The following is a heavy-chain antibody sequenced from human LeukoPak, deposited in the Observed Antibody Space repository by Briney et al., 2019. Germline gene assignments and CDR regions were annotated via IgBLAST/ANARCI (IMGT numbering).Heavy chain of an antibody. CDR3: ASQPTTVVTNGAFDI. CDR1: GFTFTNYA. CDR2: ISAYNGNT. Sequence: AASVQCSCKASGFTFTNYAIGWVRQAPGQGLEWMGWISAYNGNTNNTQKLQGEVTMTTDTATTTAYMELRSLRSDDTAVDYCASQPTTVVTNGAFDIWGQGTMVTVSS. J-gene: IGHJ3*02. D-gene: IGHD4-23*01. V-gene: IGHV1-18*01.